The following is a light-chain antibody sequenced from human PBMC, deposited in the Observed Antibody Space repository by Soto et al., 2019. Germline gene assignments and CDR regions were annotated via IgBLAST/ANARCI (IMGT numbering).Light chain of an antibody. J-gene: IGLJ2*01. V-gene: IGLV4-69*01. CDR3: QTWGTGLLI. CDR1: SGHSTYA. CDR2: LNSDGSH. Sequence: QSVLTQSPSASASPGASVKLTCTLSSGHSTYAIAWHQQRPDKGPRYLMKLNSDGSHNKGDGIPDRFSGSSSGAERYPTISSLQSEDEADYYCQTWGTGLLIFGGGTQLTVL.